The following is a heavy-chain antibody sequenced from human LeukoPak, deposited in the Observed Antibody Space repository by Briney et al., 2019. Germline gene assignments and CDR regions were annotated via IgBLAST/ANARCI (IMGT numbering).Heavy chain of an antibody. CDR3: ARSSGTYHFDY. CDR1: GFSSSNAW. D-gene: IGHD1-26*01. CDR2: ISSNGTTI. V-gene: IGHV3-11*04. Sequence: GGSLGLSVAALGFSSSNAWLSGVRQAQGRGLEWVSYISSNGTTIYYADSVKGRFTISRDNAKNSLFLQVNSLRAEDTAVYYCARSSGTYHFDYWGQGTLVTVSS. J-gene: IGHJ4*02.